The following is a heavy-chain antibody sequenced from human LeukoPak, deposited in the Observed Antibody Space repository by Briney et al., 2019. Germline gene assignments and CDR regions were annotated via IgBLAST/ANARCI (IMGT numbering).Heavy chain of an antibody. CDR3: ARGQSVGWEIGVCDF. J-gene: IGHJ4*02. V-gene: IGHV3-33*08. D-gene: IGHD1-26*01. Sequence: LAGGSLRLSCAASGFTFSSYWMSWIRQAPGKGLEWVGLIKYDASDEYYADSVKGRFTISRDDSRNTLYLQMTSLRAEDTAVYYCARGQSVGWEIGVCDFWGQGSLVTVAS. CDR1: GFTFSSYW. CDR2: IKYDASDE.